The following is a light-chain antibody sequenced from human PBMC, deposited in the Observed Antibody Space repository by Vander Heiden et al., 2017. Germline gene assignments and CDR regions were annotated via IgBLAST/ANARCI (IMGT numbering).Light chain of an antibody. CDR2: GNS. J-gene: IGLJ2*01. V-gene: IGLV1-40*01. CDR1: SSNIGAGYD. Sequence: QSVLTQPPSVSGAPGQRVTISCTGSSSNIGAGYDVHWYQQHPGTAPKLLIYGNSNRPSGVPDRFSGSKSGTSASLAITGRQAEEEADYYCQSYDSSLSVVFGGGTKLTVL. CDR3: QSYDSSLSVV.